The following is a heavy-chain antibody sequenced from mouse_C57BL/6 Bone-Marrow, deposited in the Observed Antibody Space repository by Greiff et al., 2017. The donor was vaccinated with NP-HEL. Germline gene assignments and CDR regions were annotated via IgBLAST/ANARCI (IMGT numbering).Heavy chain of an antibody. D-gene: IGHD2-5*01. CDR2: ISSGSSTI. Sequence: EVKVVESGGGFVKPGGSLKLSCAASGFTFSDYGMHWVRQAPEKGLEWVAYISSGSSTIYYADTVKGRFTISRDNAKNTLFLQMTSLRSEDTAMYYCARRRYSNWFAYWGQGTLVTVSA. J-gene: IGHJ3*01. V-gene: IGHV5-17*01. CDR1: GFTFSDYG. CDR3: ARRRYSNWFAY.